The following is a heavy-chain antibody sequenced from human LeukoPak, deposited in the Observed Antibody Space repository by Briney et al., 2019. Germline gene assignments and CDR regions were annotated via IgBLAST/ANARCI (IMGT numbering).Heavy chain of an antibody. V-gene: IGHV4-4*02. D-gene: IGHD3-16*01. CDR2: IFHSGNT. Sequence: SGTLSLTCDVSGGSRINAGWWSWVRQPPEKGLEWIGEIFHSGNTKYNPSLESRVTISVDKSNHQFTLEMKSVTAADTAIYYCARDLGYYYGLDIWSRGTTVTVSS. J-gene: IGHJ6*02. CDR3: ARDLGYYYGLDI. CDR1: GGSRINAGW.